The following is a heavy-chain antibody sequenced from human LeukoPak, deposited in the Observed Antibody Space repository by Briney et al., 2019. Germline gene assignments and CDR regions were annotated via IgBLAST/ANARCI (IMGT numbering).Heavy chain of an antibody. CDR3: ARARRPSWVQLWSPFDY. CDR1: GYTFNEYF. V-gene: IGHV1-46*02. J-gene: IGHJ4*02. Sequence: GASVKVSCRASGYTFNEYFLHWLRQAPGQGPEWMGIINPSGGSASYAQKFQGRVTMTRDMSTSTVYMELSSLRSEDTAVYYCARARRPSWVQLWSPFDYWGQGTLVTVSS. D-gene: IGHD5-18*01. CDR2: INPSGGSA.